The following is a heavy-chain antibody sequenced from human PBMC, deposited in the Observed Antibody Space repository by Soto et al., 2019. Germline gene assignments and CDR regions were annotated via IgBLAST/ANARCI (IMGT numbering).Heavy chain of an antibody. CDR1: GFTFSSYS. D-gene: IGHD6-19*01. V-gene: IGHV3-21*01. J-gene: IGHJ6*02. Sequence: GGSLRLSCAASGFTFSSYSMNWVRQAPGKGLEWVSSISSSSSYIYYADSVKGRFTISRDNAKNSLYLQMNSLRAEDTAVYYCARAKYSSGWYGVGDYYYGMDVWGQGTTVTVSS. CDR2: ISSSSSYI. CDR3: ARAKYSSGWYGVGDYYYGMDV.